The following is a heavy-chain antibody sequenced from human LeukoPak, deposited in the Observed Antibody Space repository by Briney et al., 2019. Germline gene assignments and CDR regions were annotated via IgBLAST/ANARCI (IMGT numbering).Heavy chain of an antibody. CDR1: GFTFSSYA. J-gene: IGHJ4*02. V-gene: IGHV3-23*01. Sequence: GGSLRLSCAASGFTFSSYAMSWVRQAPGKGLEWVSAISGSGGSTYYADSVKGRLTISRDDSKNTLYLQMNSLRAEDTAVYYCAKGSLTVTTTVTTLPDYWGQGTLVTVSS. CDR2: ISGSGGST. D-gene: IGHD4-17*01. CDR3: AKGSLTVTTTVTTLPDY.